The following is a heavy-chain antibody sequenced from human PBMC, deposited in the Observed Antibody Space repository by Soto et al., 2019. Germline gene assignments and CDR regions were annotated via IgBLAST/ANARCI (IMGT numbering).Heavy chain of an antibody. Sequence: ASVKVSCKASGYTFTSYGISWVRQAPGQGLEWMGWISAYNGNTNYAQKLQGRVTMTTDTSTSTAYMELRSLRSDDTAVSYCARDTLGYSSGWYGNDAFDIWGQGTMVTVSS. D-gene: IGHD6-19*01. CDR3: ARDTLGYSSGWYGNDAFDI. CDR1: GYTFTSYG. V-gene: IGHV1-18*01. J-gene: IGHJ3*02. CDR2: ISAYNGNT.